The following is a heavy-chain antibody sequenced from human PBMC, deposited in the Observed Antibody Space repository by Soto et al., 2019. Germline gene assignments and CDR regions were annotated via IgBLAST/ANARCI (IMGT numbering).Heavy chain of an antibody. CDR1: GCTFSSYA. D-gene: IGHD3-16*01. Sequence: PGGSLRLSCAAAGCTFSSYAMSWVRQAPGKGLEWVSAISGSGGSTYYADSVKGRFTISRDNSKNTLYLQMNSLRAEDTAVYYCAKDTDYAYAFDIWGQGTMVTVSS. J-gene: IGHJ3*02. CDR3: AKDTDYAYAFDI. CDR2: ISGSGGST. V-gene: IGHV3-23*01.